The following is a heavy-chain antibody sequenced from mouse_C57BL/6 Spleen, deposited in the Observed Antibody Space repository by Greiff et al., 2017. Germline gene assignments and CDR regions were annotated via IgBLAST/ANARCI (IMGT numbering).Heavy chain of an antibody. CDR2: IDPSDSYT. CDR3: ARGDDGYYY. J-gene: IGHJ2*01. CDR1: GYTFTSYW. D-gene: IGHD2-3*01. V-gene: IGHV1-69*01. Sequence: QVQLQQPGAELVMPGASVKLSCKASGYTFTSYWMHWVKQRPGQGLEWIGEIDPSDSYTNYNQNVKGKSTLTVDKSSSTAYMQLSSLTSEDSAVYYCARGDDGYYYWGQGTTLTVSS.